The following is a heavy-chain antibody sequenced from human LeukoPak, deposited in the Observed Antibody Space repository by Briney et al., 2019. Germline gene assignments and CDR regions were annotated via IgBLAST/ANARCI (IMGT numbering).Heavy chain of an antibody. Sequence: ASVKVSCKASGFTFTSSAMQWVRQARGQRLGWIGWFVVGSGNTNYAQKFQERVTITRDMSTSTAYMELSSLRSEDTAVYYCAADVIVGATKDFDYWGQGTLVTVSS. V-gene: IGHV1-58*02. D-gene: IGHD1-26*01. CDR1: GFTFTSSA. CDR2: FVVGSGNT. J-gene: IGHJ4*02. CDR3: AADVIVGATKDFDY.